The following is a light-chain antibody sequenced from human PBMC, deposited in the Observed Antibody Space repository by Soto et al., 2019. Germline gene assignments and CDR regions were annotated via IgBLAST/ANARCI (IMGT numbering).Light chain of an antibody. V-gene: IGKV1-5*03. Sequence: DIQMTQSPSTLSGSVGGRVTITCRASQTISSWLASYQQKPGKAPKLLLYKASTLKSGVPSRFSGSGSGTEFTLTISSLQPDDFATYYCQHYNSYSEAFGQGTKVDIK. CDR3: QHYNSYSEA. CDR1: QTISSW. J-gene: IGKJ1*01. CDR2: KAS.